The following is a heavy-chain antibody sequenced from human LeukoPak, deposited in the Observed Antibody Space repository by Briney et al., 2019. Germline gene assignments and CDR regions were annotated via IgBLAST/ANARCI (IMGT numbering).Heavy chain of an antibody. Sequence: GESLQISCKGSGYSFTSYWIGWVRPMPGKGLEWMGIIYPGDSDTRYSPSFQGQVTISADKSISTAYLQWSSLKASDTAMYYCARGGNYDILTGPFDYWGQGTLVTVSS. D-gene: IGHD3-9*01. J-gene: IGHJ4*02. CDR2: IYPGDSDT. V-gene: IGHV5-51*01. CDR1: GYSFTSYW. CDR3: ARGGNYDILTGPFDY.